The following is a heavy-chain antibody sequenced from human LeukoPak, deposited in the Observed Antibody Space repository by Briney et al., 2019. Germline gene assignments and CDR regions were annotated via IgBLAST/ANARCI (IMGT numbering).Heavy chain of an antibody. CDR3: AKERYYYGSGELFRTWYYYGMDV. CDR1: GFTFSTHW. J-gene: IGHJ6*02. CDR2: IRPDGSEK. V-gene: IGHV3-7*01. D-gene: IGHD3-10*01. Sequence: GGSLRLSCAASGFTFSTHWMSWVRQAPGKGLEWVANIRPDGSEKYYVDSVKGRLTISRDNSKNTLYLQMNSLRAEDTAVYYCAKERYYYGSGELFRTWYYYGMDVWGQGTTVTVSS.